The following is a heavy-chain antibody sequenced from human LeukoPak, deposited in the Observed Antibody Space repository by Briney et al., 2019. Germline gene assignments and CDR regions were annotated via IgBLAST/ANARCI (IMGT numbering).Heavy chain of an antibody. J-gene: IGHJ4*02. CDR2: ISAYNGNT. CDR3: ARTEMATNPFDY. D-gene: IGHD5-24*01. V-gene: IGHV1-18*01. CDR1: GYTFTSYA. Sequence: ASVKVSCKASGYTFTSYAMHWVRQAPGQRLEWMGWISAYNGNTNYAQKLQGRVTMTTDTSTSTAYMELRSLRSDDTAVYYCARTEMATNPFDYWGQGTLVTVSS.